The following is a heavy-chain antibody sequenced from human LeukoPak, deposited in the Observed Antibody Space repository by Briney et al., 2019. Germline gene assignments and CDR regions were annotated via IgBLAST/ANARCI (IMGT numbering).Heavy chain of an antibody. CDR2: ISYDGSNK. V-gene: IGHV3-30*18. D-gene: IGHD3-22*01. CDR3: AKVYDSSGYYDRNRRGKFDY. J-gene: IGHJ4*02. CDR1: GFTFSSYE. Sequence: PGGFLRLSCAASGFTFSSYEMNWVRQAPGKGLEWVAVISYDGSNKYYADSVKGRFTISRDNSKNTLYLQMNSLRAEDTAVYYCAKVYDSSGYYDRNRRGKFDYWGQGTLVTVSS.